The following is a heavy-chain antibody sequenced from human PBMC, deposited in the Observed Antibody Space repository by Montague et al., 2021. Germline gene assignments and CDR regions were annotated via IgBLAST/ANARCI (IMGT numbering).Heavy chain of an antibody. V-gene: IGHV4-4*08. CDR2: FAQSVASGASGTT. Sequence: SETRSLTCAVSGGSISTYYWTWIRQSPGKGLEYIGYFAQSVASGASGTTNYHPSLRGRVTVSVYSSKNQASVKMTSVTATYAGVYYCARGEGVVPAARFDFWGRGTLVTVSS. D-gene: IGHD3-16*01. J-gene: IGHJ4*02. CDR1: GGSISTYY. CDR3: ARGEGVVPAARFDF.